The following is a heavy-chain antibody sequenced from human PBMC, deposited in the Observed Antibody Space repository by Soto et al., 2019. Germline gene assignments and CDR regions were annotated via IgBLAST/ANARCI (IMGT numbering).Heavy chain of an antibody. D-gene: IGHD3-9*01. Sequence: ASVKVSCKASGYTFTSYGISWVRQAPGQGLEWMGWISAYNGNTNYAQKLQGRVTMTTDTSTSTAYMELRSLRSDDTAVYYCARDGAPDYDILSGYFPPNAFDIWGKGTMVPVSS. CDR2: ISAYNGNT. J-gene: IGHJ3*02. V-gene: IGHV1-18*01. CDR3: ARDGAPDYDILSGYFPPNAFDI. CDR1: GYTFTSYG.